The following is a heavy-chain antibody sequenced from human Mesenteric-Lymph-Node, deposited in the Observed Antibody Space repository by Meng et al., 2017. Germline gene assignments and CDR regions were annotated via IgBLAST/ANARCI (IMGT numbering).Heavy chain of an antibody. D-gene: IGHD3-10*01. CDR1: GYSISSGYF. CDR2: IYTSGTT. CDR3: ARENVSGSYRPLDY. V-gene: IGHV4-4*07. J-gene: IGHJ4*02. Sequence: SETLSLTCTVSGYSISSGYFWSWIRQPVGKGLEWIGRIYTSGTTNYSPSLKSRVTMSVDTSKNQFSLNLSSVTAADTAMYYCARENVSGSYRPLDYWGQGTLVTVSS.